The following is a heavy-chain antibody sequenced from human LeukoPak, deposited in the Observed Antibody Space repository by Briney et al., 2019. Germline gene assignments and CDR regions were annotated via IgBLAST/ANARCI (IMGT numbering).Heavy chain of an antibody. CDR3: AKALGVAYYYDSSGYYFGMDV. CDR1: GFTFSSYA. D-gene: IGHD3-22*01. CDR2: ISGSGGSGGST. J-gene: IGHJ6*02. Sequence: PGGSLRLSCAASGFTFSSYAMSWVRQAPGKGLEWVSSISGSGGSGGSTYYADSVKGRFTISRDNSKNTLYLKMNSLRAEDTAVYYCAKALGVAYYYDSSGYYFGMDVWGQGTTVTVSS. V-gene: IGHV3-23*01.